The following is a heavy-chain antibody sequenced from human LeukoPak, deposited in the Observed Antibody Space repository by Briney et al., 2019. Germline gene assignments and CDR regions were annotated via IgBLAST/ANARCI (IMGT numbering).Heavy chain of an antibody. Sequence: KSSETLSLTCAVSGGSISSSNWWSWVRQPPGKGLEWIGEIYHSGCTNYNPSLKSRVTISVDKSKNQFSLKLSSVTAADTAVYYCARPLMTTVTSGAFDIWGQGTMVTVSS. D-gene: IGHD4-17*01. CDR1: GGSISSSNW. V-gene: IGHV4-4*02. CDR2: IYHSGCT. J-gene: IGHJ3*02. CDR3: ARPLMTTVTSGAFDI.